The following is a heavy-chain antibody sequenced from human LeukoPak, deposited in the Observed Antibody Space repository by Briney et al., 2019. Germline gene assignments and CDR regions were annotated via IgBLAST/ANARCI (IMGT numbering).Heavy chain of an antibody. CDR3: ASIGYYDSSRPSFREIRGYYGMDV. Sequence: GGSLRLSCAASGFTFSSYAMHWVRQAPGKGLEWVAVISYDGSNKYYADSVKGRFTISRDNSKNTLYLQMNSLRAEDTAVYYCASIGYYDSSRPSFREIRGYYGMDVWGQGTTVTVSS. J-gene: IGHJ6*02. CDR2: ISYDGSNK. V-gene: IGHV3-30-3*01. CDR1: GFTFSSYA. D-gene: IGHD3-22*01.